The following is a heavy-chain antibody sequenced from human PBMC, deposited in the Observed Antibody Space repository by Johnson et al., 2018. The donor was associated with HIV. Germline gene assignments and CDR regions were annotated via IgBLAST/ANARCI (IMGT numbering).Heavy chain of an antibody. Sequence: QVQLVESGGGVVQPGGSLRLSCAASGFTFSSYGMHWVRQAPGKGLEWVAFIRYDGSNIYYADSVKGRFTISRDNSKNTLYLQMNSLRAEDTAVYYCAREEGTDILTRGDAFDIWGQGTMVTVSS. V-gene: IGHV3-30*02. CDR3: AREEGTDILTRGDAFDI. D-gene: IGHD3-9*01. J-gene: IGHJ3*02. CDR2: IRYDGSNI. CDR1: GFTFSSYG.